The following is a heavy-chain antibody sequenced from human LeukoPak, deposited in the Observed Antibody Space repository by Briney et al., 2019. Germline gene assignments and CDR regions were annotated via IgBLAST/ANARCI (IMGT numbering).Heavy chain of an antibody. CDR1: GGSFSGYY. V-gene: IGHV4-34*01. J-gene: IGHJ4*02. D-gene: IGHD3-9*01. Sequence: SETLSLTCAVYGGSFSGYYWSWIRQPPGKGLEWIGEINHSGSTNYNPSLKSRVTISVDTSKNQFSLKLSSVTAADTAVYYCARGRYDTLTGYSPHDYWGQGTLVTVSS. CDR3: ARGRYDTLTGYSPHDY. CDR2: INHSGST.